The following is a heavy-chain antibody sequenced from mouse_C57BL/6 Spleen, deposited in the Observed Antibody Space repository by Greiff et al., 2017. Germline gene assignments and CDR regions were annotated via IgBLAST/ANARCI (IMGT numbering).Heavy chain of an antibody. CDR3: AKTAQATAY. CDR1: GYSITSGYY. D-gene: IGHD3-2*02. V-gene: IGHV3-6*01. J-gene: IGHJ3*01. CDR2: ISYDGSN. Sequence: EVHLVESGPGLVKPSQSLSLTCSVTGYSITSGYYWNWIRQFPGNKLEWMGYISYDGSNNYNPTLKNRISITRDTSKNQFFLKLNSVTTEDTATYYCAKTAQATAYWGQGTLVTVSA.